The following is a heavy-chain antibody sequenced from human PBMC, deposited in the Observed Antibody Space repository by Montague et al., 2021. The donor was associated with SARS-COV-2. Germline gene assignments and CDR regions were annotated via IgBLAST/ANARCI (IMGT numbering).Heavy chain of an antibody. D-gene: IGHD3-16*01. J-gene: IGHJ6*02. CDR2: IYSSGSI. CDR1: SGSIRNYY. Sequence: SGTLSLTCNVSSGSIRNYYWSWIRQPAGKGLEWIGRIYSSGSINYNPSLKTRITLSVDTSKNQLSLRLNSVTAADTAVYYCARNPGEYYGMDVWGQGTTVTVSS. CDR3: ARNPGEYYGMDV. V-gene: IGHV4-4*07.